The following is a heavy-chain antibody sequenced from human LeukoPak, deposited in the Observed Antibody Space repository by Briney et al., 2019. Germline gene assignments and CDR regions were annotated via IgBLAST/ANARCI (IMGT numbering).Heavy chain of an antibody. V-gene: IGHV4-34*01. CDR1: GGSISSYY. CDR3: ARKRVAIVGATVRRLGYFDY. J-gene: IGHJ4*02. Sequence: SETLSLTCTVSGGSISSYYWSWLRQPPGKGLEWIGEINHSGSTNYNPSLKSRVTISVDTSKNQFSLKLSSVTAADTAVYYCARKRVAIVGATVRRLGYFDYWGQGTLVTVSS. D-gene: IGHD1-26*01. CDR2: INHSGST.